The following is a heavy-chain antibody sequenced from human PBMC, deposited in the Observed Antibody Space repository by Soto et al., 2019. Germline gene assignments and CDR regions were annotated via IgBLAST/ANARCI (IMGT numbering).Heavy chain of an antibody. D-gene: IGHD2-2*01. Sequence: PGGSLRLSCAASGFTFSNAWMSWVRQAPGKGLEWVGRIKSKTDGGTTDYAAPVKGRFTISRDDSKNTLYLQMNSLKTEDTAVYYCTTDTIVVVPAAHLPWRDYWGQGTLVTVSS. CDR1: GFTFSNAW. CDR2: IKSKTDGGTT. V-gene: IGHV3-15*01. CDR3: TTDTIVVVPAAHLPWRDY. J-gene: IGHJ4*02.